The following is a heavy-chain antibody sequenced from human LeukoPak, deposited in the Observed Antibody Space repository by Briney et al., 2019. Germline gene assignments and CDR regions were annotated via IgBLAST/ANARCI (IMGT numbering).Heavy chain of an antibody. CDR1: GFTFSSYG. J-gene: IGHJ4*02. CDR3: AIIAVAGTTDFDY. Sequence: GRSLRLSCAASGFTFSSYGMHWVRQAPGKGLEWVAVISYDGSNKYYADSVKGRFTISRDNSKNTLYLQMNSLRAEDTAVYYCAIIAVAGTTDFDYWGQGTLVTVSS. CDR2: ISYDGSNK. D-gene: IGHD6-19*01. V-gene: IGHV3-30*03.